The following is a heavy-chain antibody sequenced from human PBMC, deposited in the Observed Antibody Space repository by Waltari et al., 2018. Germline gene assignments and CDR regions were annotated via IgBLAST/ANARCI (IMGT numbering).Heavy chain of an antibody. CDR2: VHRSGRT. D-gene: IGHD2-15*01. V-gene: IGHV4-4*02. J-gene: IGHJ4*02. CDR3: ARDLGRGLFLDS. Sequence: WVRQSPDKGLEWIGQVHRSGRTNYNPSFASRAIVSLDTSMNQFSLRILSATAADTAVYYCARDLGRGLFLDSWGQGTLVTVSP.